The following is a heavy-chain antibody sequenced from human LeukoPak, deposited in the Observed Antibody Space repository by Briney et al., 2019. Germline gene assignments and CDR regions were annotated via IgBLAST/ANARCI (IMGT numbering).Heavy chain of an antibody. D-gene: IGHD4-17*01. CDR3: AGGVYGDYYFDY. CDR1: GYNFAKHW. V-gene: IGHV5-51*01. Sequence: ESPKIPLKSSGYNFAKHWIGRERQMPGKGPEWMGIIYPRDSDPSYSPSFQGQVNISANKSISTAYLQWGSLKASDTAMYYCAGGVYGDYYFDYWGQGTLVTVSS. CDR2: IYPRDSDP. J-gene: IGHJ4*02.